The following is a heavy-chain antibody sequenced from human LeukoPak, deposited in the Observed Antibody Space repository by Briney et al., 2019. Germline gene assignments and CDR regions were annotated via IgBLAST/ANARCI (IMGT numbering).Heavy chain of an antibody. CDR1: GFTFGTST. J-gene: IGHJ5*02. D-gene: IGHD3-3*01. CDR2: INSSGGST. CDR3: EPPLQFLES. Sequence: GGSLRLSCTTSGFTFGTSTMTWVRQAPGKGLEWVSTINSSGGSTYYASSVKGRFTISRDNSRNTLYLRMSSLRAEDTAVYYCEPPLQFLESWGQGTMVIVSS. V-gene: IGHV3-23*01.